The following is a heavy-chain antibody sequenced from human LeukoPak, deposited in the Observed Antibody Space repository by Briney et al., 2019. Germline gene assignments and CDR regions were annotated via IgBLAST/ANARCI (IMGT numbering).Heavy chain of an antibody. CDR3: ARDVRYCSSTNCYGNWFDP. V-gene: IGHV4-59*01. D-gene: IGHD2-2*01. Sequence: PSETLSLTCTVSGGSISNYYWSWIRQPPGKGLEWIGYIYYTGSTNYNPSLKSRVTISVDTSKNQFSLNLNSVTAADTAVYYCARDVRYCSSTNCYGNWFDPWGQGTLVTVSS. J-gene: IGHJ5*02. CDR2: IYYTGST. CDR1: GGSISNYY.